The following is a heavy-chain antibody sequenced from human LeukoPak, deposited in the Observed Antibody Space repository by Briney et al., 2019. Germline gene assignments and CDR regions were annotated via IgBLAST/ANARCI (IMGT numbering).Heavy chain of an antibody. CDR2: ISYDGSNK. Sequence: GGSLRLSCAASGFTFSSYAMHWVRQAPGKGLEWVAVISYDGSNKYYADSVKGRFTISRDNSKNTLYLQMNSLRAEDTAVYYCAKGSRSIAVDNLCDYWGQGTLVTVSS. V-gene: IGHV3-30-3*01. CDR1: GFTFSSYA. J-gene: IGHJ4*02. D-gene: IGHD6-6*01. CDR3: AKGSRSIAVDNLCDY.